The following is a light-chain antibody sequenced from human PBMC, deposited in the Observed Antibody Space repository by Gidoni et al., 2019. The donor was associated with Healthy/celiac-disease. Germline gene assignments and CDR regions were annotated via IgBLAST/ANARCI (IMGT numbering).Light chain of an antibody. CDR2: DAS. CDR1: QSVSSY. J-gene: IGKJ4*01. CDR3: QQRSNWPPLT. V-gene: IGKV3-11*01. Sequence: EIVLTLSPATLSLSPGERATLSCRASQSVSSYLAWYQQKPGQAPRLLIYDASNRATGSPARFSGSGSGTDFNLTISSLEPEDFAVYYCQQRSNWPPLTFGGGTKVEIK.